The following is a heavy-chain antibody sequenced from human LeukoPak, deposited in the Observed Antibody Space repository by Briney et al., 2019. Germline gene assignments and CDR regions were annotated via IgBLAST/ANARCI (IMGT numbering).Heavy chain of an antibody. CDR2: MNHSGST. J-gene: IGHJ5*02. CDR1: GGSFSGYY. V-gene: IGHV4-34*01. Sequence: SETLSLTCAVYGGSFSGYYWSWIRQPPGKGLEWIGEMNHSGSTNYNPSLKSRVTISVDTSKNQFSLKLSSVTAADTAVYYCARDHLANLASRLFDPWGQGTLVTVSS. D-gene: IGHD3-3*01. CDR3: ARDHLANLASRLFDP.